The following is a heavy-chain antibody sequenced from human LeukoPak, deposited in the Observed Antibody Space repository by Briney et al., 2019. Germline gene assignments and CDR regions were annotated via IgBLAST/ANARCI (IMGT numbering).Heavy chain of an antibody. V-gene: IGHV4-59*01. Sequence: KSSETLSLTCTVSGGSISSYYWSWIRQPPGKGLEWIGYIYYSGSTNYNPSLKSRVTISVDTSKNQFSLKLSSVTAADTAVYYCARSRGNPPFDYWGQGTLVTVSS. CDR1: GGSISSYY. CDR2: IYYSGST. J-gene: IGHJ4*02. CDR3: ARSRGNPPFDY. D-gene: IGHD4-23*01.